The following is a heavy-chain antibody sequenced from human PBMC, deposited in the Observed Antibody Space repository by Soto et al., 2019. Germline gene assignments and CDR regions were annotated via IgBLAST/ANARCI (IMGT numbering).Heavy chain of an antibody. D-gene: IGHD3-10*01. CDR2: IIPIFGTA. CDR3: ARAPYYYGSGSYSPPDAFDI. J-gene: IGHJ3*02. CDR1: GGTFSSYA. Sequence: SVKVSCKASGGTFSSYAISWVRQAPGQGLEWMGGIIPIFGTANYAQKFQGRVTITADESTSTAYMELSSLRSEDTAVYYCARAPYYYGSGSYSPPDAFDIWGQGTMVTVSS. V-gene: IGHV1-69*13.